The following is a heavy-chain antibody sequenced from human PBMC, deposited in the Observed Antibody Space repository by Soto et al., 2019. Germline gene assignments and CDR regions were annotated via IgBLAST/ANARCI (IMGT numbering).Heavy chain of an antibody. V-gene: IGHV1-69*01. CDR2: SIPVFGTA. CDR3: AIPLPKQQLVRGAFDH. D-gene: IGHD6-13*01. CDR1: GGTFRNYA. Sequence: QVQLVQSGAEVTKPGSSVKLSCKTSGGTFRNYAINWVRQAPGQGLEWMGGSIPVFGTANYAQTFQGRFTITADESTSTAYMELSSLRSEETAVYYCAIPLPKQQLVRGAFDHWGQGTLVTVAS. J-gene: IGHJ4*02.